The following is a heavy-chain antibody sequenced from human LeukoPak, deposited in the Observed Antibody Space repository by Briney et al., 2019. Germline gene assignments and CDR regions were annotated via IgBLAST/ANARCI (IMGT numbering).Heavy chain of an antibody. CDR2: IYYSGST. V-gene: IGHV4-59*12. D-gene: IGHD4-17*01. CDR3: ARDGGTTVTNEGAFDI. Sequence: SETLSLTCTVSGGSISSYFWSWIRQPPGKGLEWIGYIYYSGSTNYNPSLKSRVTISVDTSKNQFSLKLSSVTAADTAVYYCARDGGTTVTNEGAFDIWGQGTMVTVSS. J-gene: IGHJ3*02. CDR1: GGSISSYF.